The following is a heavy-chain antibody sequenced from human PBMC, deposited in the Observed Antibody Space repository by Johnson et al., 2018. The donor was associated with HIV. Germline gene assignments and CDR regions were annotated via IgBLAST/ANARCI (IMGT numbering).Heavy chain of an antibody. CDR1: GFTFSSYW. Sequence: EVQLVESGGGLVQPGGSLRLSCAASGFTFSSYWMHWVRQAPGKGLVWVSRINSDGSSTSYADSVKGRFTISRDSAKNSLYLQMNSLRAEDTAVYYCARDRGAARDAFDIWGQGTMVTVSS. V-gene: IGHV3-74*01. CDR2: INSDGSST. D-gene: IGHD6-6*01. J-gene: IGHJ3*02. CDR3: ARDRGAARDAFDI.